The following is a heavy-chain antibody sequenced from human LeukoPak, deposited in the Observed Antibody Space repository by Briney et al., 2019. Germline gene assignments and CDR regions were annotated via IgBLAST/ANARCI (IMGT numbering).Heavy chain of an antibody. J-gene: IGHJ4*02. Sequence: PGGSLRLSCAASGFTFSSYSMNWVRQAPGKGLEWVSSISSSSSSYIYYADSVKGRFTISRDNAKNSLYLQMNSLRAEDTAVYYCARVLRGLYYFDYWGQGTLVTVSS. D-gene: IGHD3-10*01. CDR1: GFTFSSYS. CDR3: ARVLRGLYYFDY. CDR2: ISSSSSSYI. V-gene: IGHV3-21*01.